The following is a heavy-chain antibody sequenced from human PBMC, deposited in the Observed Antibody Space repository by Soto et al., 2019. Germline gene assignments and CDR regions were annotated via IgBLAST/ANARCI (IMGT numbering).Heavy chain of an antibody. Sequence: VQLLESGGGLVQPGGSLRLSCAASGFPFSHYAMSWVRQAPGKGLEWVSRIDSDGSDTIYADSVKGRFTISRDNAKNTLFLQMHSLRAEDMGVYYCARDGYIGFDYWGQGTLVTVSS. D-gene: IGHD5-12*01. CDR2: IDSDGSDT. CDR1: GFPFSHYA. CDR3: ARDGYIGFDY. J-gene: IGHJ4*02. V-gene: IGHV3-74*02.